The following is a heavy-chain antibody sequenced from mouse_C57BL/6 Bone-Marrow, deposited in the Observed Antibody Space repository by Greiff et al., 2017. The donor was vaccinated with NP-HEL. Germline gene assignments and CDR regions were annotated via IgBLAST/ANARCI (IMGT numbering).Heavy chain of an antibody. CDR1: GYAFSSSW. J-gene: IGHJ1*03. CDR2: IYPGDGDT. CDR3: ASQSLITTVVPYWYFDV. V-gene: IGHV1-82*01. Sequence: QVQLQQSGPELVKPGASVKISCKASGYAFSSSWMNWVKQRPGKGLEWIGRIYPGDGDTNYNGKFKGKATLTADKSSSTAYMQLSSLTSEDSAVYFCASQSLITTVVPYWYFDVWGTGTTVTVSS. D-gene: IGHD1-1*01.